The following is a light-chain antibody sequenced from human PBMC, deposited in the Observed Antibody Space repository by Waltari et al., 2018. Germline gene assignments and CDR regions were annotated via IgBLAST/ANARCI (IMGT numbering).Light chain of an antibody. V-gene: IGKV1-39*01. CDR1: QNIRND. J-gene: IGKJ2*01. CDR2: GAS. CDR3: QQSYRIPYT. Sequence: DIQMTQSPSSLSASVGDRVTITCRSSQNIRNDLNWCQQEPGKASKVLIYGASSLVSVVPSRCSGNGTGTEFTLTVNGLQPEDFAIYYCQQSYRIPYTFGQGTKVDIK.